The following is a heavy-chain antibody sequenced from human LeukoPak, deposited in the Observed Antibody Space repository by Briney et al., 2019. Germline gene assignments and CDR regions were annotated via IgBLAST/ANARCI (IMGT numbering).Heavy chain of an antibody. CDR3: ARELVGATAGFDY. Sequence: ASVKVSCKASGYTYTGYYMHLVRQAPGQGLEWMGWINPNSGGTNYAQKFQGRVTMTRDTSISTAYMELSRLRSDDTAVYYCARELVGATAGFDYWGQGTLVTVSS. J-gene: IGHJ4*02. V-gene: IGHV1-2*02. CDR2: INPNSGGT. CDR1: GYTYTGYY. D-gene: IGHD1-26*01.